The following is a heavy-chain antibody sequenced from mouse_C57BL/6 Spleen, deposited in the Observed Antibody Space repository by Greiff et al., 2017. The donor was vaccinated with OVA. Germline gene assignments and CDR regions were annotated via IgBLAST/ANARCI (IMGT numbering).Heavy chain of an antibody. Sequence: QVQLQQSGAELARPGASVKLSCKASGYTFTSYGISWVKQRTGQGLEWIGEIYPRSGNTYYNEKFKGKATLTADKSSSTAYMELRSLTSEDSAVQFCARGVGYYYGSSYDFFDYVGQGTTLTVSS. CDR1: GYTFTSYG. CDR3: ARGVGYYYGSSYDFFDY. J-gene: IGHJ2*01. V-gene: IGHV1-81*01. D-gene: IGHD1-1*01. CDR2: IYPRSGNT.